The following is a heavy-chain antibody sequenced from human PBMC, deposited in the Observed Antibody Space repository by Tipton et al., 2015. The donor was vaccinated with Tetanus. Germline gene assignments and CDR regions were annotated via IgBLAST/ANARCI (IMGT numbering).Heavy chain of an antibody. D-gene: IGHD6-25*01. V-gene: IGHV3-21*01. Sequence: SLRLSCATSRFTFNTYSLNWVRQAPGKGLEWVSSISSTSAYIYYADSLKGRFTISRDNAKNSLYLQMNSLRVEDTAVYYCASGSALDYWGQGSLVTVSS. CDR2: ISSTSAYI. CDR3: ASGSALDY. CDR1: RFTFNTYS. J-gene: IGHJ4*02.